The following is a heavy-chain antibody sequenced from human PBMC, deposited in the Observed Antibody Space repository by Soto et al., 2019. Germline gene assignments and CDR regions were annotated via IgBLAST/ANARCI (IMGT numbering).Heavy chain of an antibody. CDR1: GYTFTTYA. V-gene: IGHV1-3*01. Sequence: ASVKVSCKASGYTFTTYAMHWVRQAPGQRLEWLGWINVGNGDTRYSQNFQGRVTFISDTSASTVSMLLSSLRSEDTAIYYCVGGFCSGGSCLNWIDPWGQGTLVTV. D-gene: IGHD2-15*01. CDR3: VGGFCSGGSCLNWIDP. J-gene: IGHJ5*02. CDR2: INVGNGDT.